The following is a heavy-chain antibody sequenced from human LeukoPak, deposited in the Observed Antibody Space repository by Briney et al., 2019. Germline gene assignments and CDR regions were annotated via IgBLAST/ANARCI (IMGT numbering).Heavy chain of an antibody. D-gene: IGHD3-22*01. CDR2: IIPILGIA. V-gene: IGHV1-69*04. Sequence: SVKVSCKASGGTFSSYAISWVRQAPGQGLEWMGRIIPILGIANYAQKFQGRVTITADKSTSTAYMELSSLRSEDTAVYYCARDPGPHYYDSSGYYYGDYWGQGTLVPVSS. CDR3: ARDPGPHYYDSSGYYYGDY. CDR1: GGTFSSYA. J-gene: IGHJ4*02.